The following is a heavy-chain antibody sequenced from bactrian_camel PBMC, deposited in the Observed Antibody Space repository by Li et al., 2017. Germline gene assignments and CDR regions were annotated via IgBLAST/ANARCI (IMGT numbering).Heavy chain of an antibody. CDR3: AADLFSVPVETVWTLNY. V-gene: IGHV3-2*01. Sequence: QLVESGGDLVRPGGSLRLSCGGSGFTFSDHYPSWVRQAPGKGLEWVSSIYPDGSMTFYAGSVKGRFTIQIDKAKTRVYLQMNSLKPEDTAMYYCAADLFSVPVETVWTLNYWGPGTQVTVS. CDR1: GFTFSDHY. CDR2: IYPDGSMT. J-gene: IGHJ4*01. D-gene: IGHD3*01.